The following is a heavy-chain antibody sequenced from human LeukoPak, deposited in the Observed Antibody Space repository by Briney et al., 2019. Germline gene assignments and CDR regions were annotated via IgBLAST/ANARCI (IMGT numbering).Heavy chain of an antibody. CDR2: IGSSSSYI. CDR1: GFTFSSYS. CDR3: AREDGGSSTSFDY. J-gene: IGHJ4*02. Sequence: PGGSLRLSCAASGFTFSSYSMNWVRQAPGKGLEWVSSIGSSSSYIYYADSVKGRFTISRDNAKNSLYLQMKSLRAEDTAVYYCAREDGGSSTSFDYWGQGTLVTVSS. D-gene: IGHD2-2*01. V-gene: IGHV3-21*01.